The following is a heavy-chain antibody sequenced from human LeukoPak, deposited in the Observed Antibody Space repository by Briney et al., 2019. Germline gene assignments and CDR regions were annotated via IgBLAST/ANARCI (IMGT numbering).Heavy chain of an antibody. CDR2: ISYEGSIN. D-gene: IGHD2-15*01. V-gene: IGHV3-30-3*01. J-gene: IGHJ4*02. Sequence: GGSLRLSCAASGFTFNTYAVHWVRQAPGKGLDSVALISYEGSINFYAASVKGRFTISRDNSKNTLYLQMNSLRAEDTALYFCARDRRYCGGGSCYFDYFFDYWGQGTLVTVSS. CDR1: GFTFNTYA. CDR3: ARDRRYCGGGSCYFDYFFDY.